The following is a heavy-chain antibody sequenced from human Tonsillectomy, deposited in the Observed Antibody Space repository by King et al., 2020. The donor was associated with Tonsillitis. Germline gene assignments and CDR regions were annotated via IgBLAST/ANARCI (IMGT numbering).Heavy chain of an antibody. D-gene: IGHD2-15*01. V-gene: IGHV3-48*03. CDR3: ARTDSCSVDY. J-gene: IGHJ4*02. Sequence: VQLVESGGGLVLPGGSLRLSCAASGFTFSTYGMNWVRPAPGKGLQWVSYISSDGHIMYYEDSLKGRFIISRDNAKNSLYLQMNSLRAEDTAVYYCARTDSCSVDYWGQGTLVTVSP. CDR1: GFTFSTYG. CDR2: ISSDGHIM.